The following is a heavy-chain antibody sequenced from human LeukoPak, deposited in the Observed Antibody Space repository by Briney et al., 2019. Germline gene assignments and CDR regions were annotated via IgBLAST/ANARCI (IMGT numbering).Heavy chain of an antibody. J-gene: IGHJ4*02. D-gene: IGHD3-22*01. CDR3: ARVDYYDSSGYFLFDY. CDR1: GYTFTSYG. V-gene: IGHV1-18*01. Sequence: ASVKVSCKASGYTFTSYGISWVRQAPGQGLEWMGWISAYNGNTNYAQKLQGRVTMTTDTSTSTAYMELRSLRSDDTAVYYCARVDYYDSSGYFLFDYWGQGTLVTVSS. CDR2: ISAYNGNT.